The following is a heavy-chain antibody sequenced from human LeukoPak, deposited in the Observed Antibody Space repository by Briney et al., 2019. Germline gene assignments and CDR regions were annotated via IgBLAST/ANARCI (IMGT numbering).Heavy chain of an antibody. CDR2: MNPNSGNT. V-gene: IGHV1-8*01. Sequence: ASAKVSCKASGYTFTSYDINWVRQAIGQGLEWMGWMNPNSGNTGYAQKFQGRVTMTRNTSISTAYMELSSLRSEDTAVYYCASGRGYCSSTSCPGENGMDVWGQGTTVTVSS. CDR3: ASGRGYCSSTSCPGENGMDV. D-gene: IGHD2-2*01. J-gene: IGHJ6*02. CDR1: GYTFTSYD.